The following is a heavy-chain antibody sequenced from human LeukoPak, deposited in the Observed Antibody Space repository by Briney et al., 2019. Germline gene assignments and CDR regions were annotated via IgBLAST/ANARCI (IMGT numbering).Heavy chain of an antibody. CDR2: INHNGNVN. CDR1: GFTFSSYW. Sequence: GGSLRLPCAASGFTFSSYWMSWARQAPGKGLEWVASINHNGNVNYYVDSVKGRFTISRDSAENSLYLQMSNLRAEDTAVYFCARGGGLDVWGQGATVTVSS. D-gene: IGHD3-16*01. CDR3: ARGGGLDV. J-gene: IGHJ6*02. V-gene: IGHV3-7*03.